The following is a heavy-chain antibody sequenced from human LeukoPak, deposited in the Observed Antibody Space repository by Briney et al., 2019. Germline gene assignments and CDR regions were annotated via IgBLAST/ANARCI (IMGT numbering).Heavy chain of an antibody. Sequence: SETLSLTCAVYGGSFSGYYWSWIRQPPGKGLEWIGEINHSGSTNYNPSLKSRVTISVDTSKNQFSLKLSSMTAADTAVYYCARRPRDYYGSGSYYKGGRYYYYYMDVWGKGTTVTISS. J-gene: IGHJ6*03. D-gene: IGHD3-10*01. CDR1: GGSFSGYY. CDR3: ARRPRDYYGSGSYYKGGRYYYYYMDV. CDR2: INHSGST. V-gene: IGHV4-34*01.